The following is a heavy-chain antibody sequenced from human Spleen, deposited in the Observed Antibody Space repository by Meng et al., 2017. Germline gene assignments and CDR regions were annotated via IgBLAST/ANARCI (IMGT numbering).Heavy chain of an antibody. D-gene: IGHD1-26*01. CDR3: ARLVHSGSYYGDYYYGMDV. CDR2: ISTSAGTT. V-gene: IGHV3-23*01. J-gene: IGHJ6*02. Sequence: GESLKISCAASGFTFSTYGMHWVRQAPGKGLEWVSSISTSAGTTYYADSVKGRFTISRDNSRNTMDCQMNNLRAEDTAVYYCARLVHSGSYYGDYYYGMDVWGQGTTVTVSS. CDR1: GFTFSTYG.